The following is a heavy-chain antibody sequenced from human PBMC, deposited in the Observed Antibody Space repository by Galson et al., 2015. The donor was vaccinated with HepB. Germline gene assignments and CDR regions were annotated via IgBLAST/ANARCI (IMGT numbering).Heavy chain of an antibody. CDR1: GFTFYNYW. CDR2: IRGDGSIT. V-gene: IGHV3-74*01. D-gene: IGHD4-23*01. Sequence: SLRLSCAASGFTFYNYWMHWVRQAPGKGLVWVSRIRGDGSITEYADSVKGRFTISRDNAKNTLYLQLNSLRAEDTAVYYCARDSRRSTVGYWSQGTLVTGS. CDR3: ARDSRRSTVGY. J-gene: IGHJ4*02.